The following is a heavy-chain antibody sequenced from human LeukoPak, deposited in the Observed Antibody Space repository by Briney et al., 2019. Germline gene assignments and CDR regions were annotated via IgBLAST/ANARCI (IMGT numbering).Heavy chain of an antibody. V-gene: IGHV4-4*02. CDR1: GGSISSSNW. CDR2: IYYSGST. D-gene: IGHD4-17*01. J-gene: IGHJ4*02. Sequence: SETLSLTCAVSGGSISSSNWWSWVRQPPGKGLEWIGYIYYSGSTNYNPSLKSRVTISVDTSKNQFSLKLSSVTAEDTAVYYCAREYGDPYFDYWGQGTLVIVSS. CDR3: AREYGDPYFDY.